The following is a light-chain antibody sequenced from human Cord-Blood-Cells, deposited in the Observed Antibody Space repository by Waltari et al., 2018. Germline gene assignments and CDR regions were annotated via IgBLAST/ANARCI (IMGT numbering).Light chain of an antibody. CDR2: DVN. CDR3: CSYAGSYNYV. CDR1: SSDVGGYNY. V-gene: IGLV2-11*01. Sequence: QSALTQPRSVSGSPGQSVTISCTGTSSDVGGYNYVSWYQQHPGKAPKLMIYDVNKRPSGVPDRFSGSKSGNTASLTISGLQAEDEADYYCCSYAGSYNYVFGTGTKVTVL. J-gene: IGLJ1*01.